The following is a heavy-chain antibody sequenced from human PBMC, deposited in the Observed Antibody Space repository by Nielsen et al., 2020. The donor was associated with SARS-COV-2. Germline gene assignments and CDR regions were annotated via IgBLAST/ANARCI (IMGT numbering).Heavy chain of an antibody. CDR1: GFTFDDYA. J-gene: IGHJ4*02. Sequence: GESLKISCAASGFTFDDYAMHWVRQAPGKGLEWVSGISWNSGSTYYADSVKGRFTISRDNSKNTLYLQMNSLRAEDTAVYYCAKDREEWLAYFDYWGQGTLVTVST. CDR3: AKDREEWLAYFDY. V-gene: IGHV3-23*01. CDR2: ISWNSGST. D-gene: IGHD6-19*01.